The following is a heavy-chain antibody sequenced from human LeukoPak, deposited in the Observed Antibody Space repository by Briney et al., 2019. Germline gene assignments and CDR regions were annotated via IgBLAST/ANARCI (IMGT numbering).Heavy chain of an antibody. CDR2: INQDGSEK. CDR3: ARGSRQPYNWNYGEDWFDP. CDR1: GFTFSSYW. D-gene: IGHD1-7*01. J-gene: IGHJ5*02. Sequence: PGGSLRLSCAASGFTFSSYWMSWVRQAPGKGLEWLANINQDGSEKYYVDSVKGRFTISRDNSKNTLYLQMNSLRAEDTAVYYCARGSRQPYNWNYGEDWFDPWGQGTLVTVSS. V-gene: IGHV3-7*03.